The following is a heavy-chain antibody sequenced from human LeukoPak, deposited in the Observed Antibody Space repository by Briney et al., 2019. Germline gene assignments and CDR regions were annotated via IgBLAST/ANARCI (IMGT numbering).Heavy chain of an antibody. Sequence: GGPQSLFCTASGFTYRSCHMLCLRDAPGKAVEWVAFIRYDGSNKYYADSVKGRFTISRDNSKNTLYLQMNSLRAEDTAVYYCARGVGAPGLYYFDYWGQGTLVAVSS. D-gene: IGHD1-26*01. CDR1: GFTYRSCH. V-gene: IGHV3-30*02. CDR2: IRYDGSNK. J-gene: IGHJ4*02. CDR3: ARGVGAPGLYYFDY.